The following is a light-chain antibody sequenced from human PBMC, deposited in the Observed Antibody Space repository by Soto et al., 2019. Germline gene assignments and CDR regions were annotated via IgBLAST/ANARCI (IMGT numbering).Light chain of an antibody. J-gene: IGKJ1*01. CDR2: AAS. V-gene: IGKV1-39*01. Sequence: DIQMTQSPSSLSASVGDRATIPCRASQSIAGYLSWYQQKPGKAPKLLIYAASSLQSGVSSRFSGSGSGTDFTLTISSLQPEDFATYYCQQSYSAPWTFGQGTKVDIE. CDR3: QQSYSAPWT. CDR1: QSIAGY.